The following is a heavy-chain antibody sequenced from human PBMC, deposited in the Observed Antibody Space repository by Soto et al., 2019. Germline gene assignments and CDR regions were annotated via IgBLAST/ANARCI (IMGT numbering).Heavy chain of an antibody. V-gene: IGHV3-74*01. D-gene: IGHD5-18*01. CDR2: INGDASTI. CDR1: GFTFSPFW. Sequence: GGSLRLSCAASGFTFSPFWMHWVRQAPGKGLVWVSHINGDASTIVYADSVKGRFTVSRDNSKNTLYLQMSSLRAEDTAVYYCWKQDGYSYAFVIWGQGTMVTVSS. J-gene: IGHJ3*02. CDR3: WKQDGYSYAFVI.